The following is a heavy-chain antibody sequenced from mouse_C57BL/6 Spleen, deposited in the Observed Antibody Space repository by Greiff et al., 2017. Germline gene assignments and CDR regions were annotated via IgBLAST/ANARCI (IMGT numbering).Heavy chain of an antibody. CDR2: IYPRDGSP. CDR3: ARPYYGNYVYAMDY. D-gene: IGHD2-10*01. CDR1: GYTFTSYD. V-gene: IGHV1-85*01. J-gene: IGHJ4*01. Sequence: QVQLQQSGPELVKPGASVKLSCKASGYTFTSYDINWVKQRPGQGLEWIGWIYPRDGSPKHNEKFMGKATLTVDTSSSTAYMEHHSLTSEDSAVYFCARPYYGNYVYAMDYGGQGTSVTVSS.